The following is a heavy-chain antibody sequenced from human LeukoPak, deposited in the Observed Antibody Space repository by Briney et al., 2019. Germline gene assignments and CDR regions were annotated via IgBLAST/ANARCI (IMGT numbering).Heavy chain of an antibody. CDR1: GFTFSSYA. V-gene: IGHV3-30-3*01. CDR3: ARDRRYCSSTSCYHRPGY. D-gene: IGHD2-2*01. CDR2: ISYDGSNK. J-gene: IGHJ4*02. Sequence: PGRSLRLSCAASGFTFSSYAMHWVRQAPGKALEWVAVISYDGSNKYYADSVKGRFTISRDNSKNTLYLQMNSLRAEDTAVYYCARDRRYCSSTSCYHRPGYWGQGTLVTVSS.